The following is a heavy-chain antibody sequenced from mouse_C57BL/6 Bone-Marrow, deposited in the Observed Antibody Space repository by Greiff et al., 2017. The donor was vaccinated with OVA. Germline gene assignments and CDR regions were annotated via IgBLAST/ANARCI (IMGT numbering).Heavy chain of an antibody. Sequence: QVQLQQPGAELVKPGASVKLSCKASGYTFTSYWMQWVKQRPGQGLEWIGEIDPSDSYTNYNQKFKGKATLTVDTSSSTAYMQLSSLTSEDSAVYYCATTVVARGDYWGKGTTLTVSS. D-gene: IGHD1-1*01. CDR2: IDPSDSYT. V-gene: IGHV1-50*01. J-gene: IGHJ2*01. CDR3: ATTVVARGDY. CDR1: GYTFTSYW.